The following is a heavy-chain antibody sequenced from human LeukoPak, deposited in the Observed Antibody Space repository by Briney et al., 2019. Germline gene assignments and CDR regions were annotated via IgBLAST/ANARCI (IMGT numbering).Heavy chain of an antibody. CDR2: IYYSGST. V-gene: IGHV4-59*08. CDR3: ARHFSSSYFDY. D-gene: IGHD6-13*01. CDR1: GGSISSYY. Sequence: PSETLSLTCTVSGGSISSYYWSWIRQPPGKGLEWIGYIYYSGSTNYNPSLKSRVTISADTSKNQFSLKLSSVTAADTAVYYCARHFSSSYFDYWGQGTLVTVSS. J-gene: IGHJ4*02.